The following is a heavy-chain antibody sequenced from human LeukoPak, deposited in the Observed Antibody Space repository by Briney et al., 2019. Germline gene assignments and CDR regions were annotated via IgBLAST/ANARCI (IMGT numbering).Heavy chain of an antibody. Sequence: ASVKVSCKASGYTFTSYGISWVRQAPGQGLEWMGWISAYNGNTNYAQKLQGRVTMTTDTSTSTAYMELRSLRSDDTAVYYCARYAPGNYYYYYYMDVWGKGTTVTVSS. V-gene: IGHV1-18*01. J-gene: IGHJ6*03. CDR2: ISAYNGNT. CDR3: ARYAPGNYYYYYYMDV. D-gene: IGHD4-23*01. CDR1: GYTFTSYG.